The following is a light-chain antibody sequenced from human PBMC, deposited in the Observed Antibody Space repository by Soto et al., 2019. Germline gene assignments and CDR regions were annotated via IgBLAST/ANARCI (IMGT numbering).Light chain of an antibody. CDR2: GAS. CDR3: QQRSNWPSIT. CDR1: QSVSSN. J-gene: IGKJ5*01. Sequence: EIVMTQSPATLSVSPGERATLSCRASQSVSSNLAWYQQKPGQAPRLLIYGASTRATGIPARFSGSGSGTEFTLTISSLEPEDFAVYSCQQRSNWPSITFGQGTRLEIK. V-gene: IGKV3-15*01.